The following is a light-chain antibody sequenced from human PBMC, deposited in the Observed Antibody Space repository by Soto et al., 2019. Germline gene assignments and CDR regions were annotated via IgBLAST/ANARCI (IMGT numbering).Light chain of an antibody. CDR1: SGHSIYT. CDR3: ETWDSNTHTV. J-gene: IGLJ7*01. V-gene: IGLV4-60*03. Sequence: QPVLTQSSSASASLGSSVKLTCTLSSGHSIYTIAWHQQQPGKAPRYLMKLERSGSYNKGSGVPDRFSGSSSGADRYLTISNLQSEDEADYYCETWDSNTHTVFGGGTQLTVL. CDR2: LERSGSY.